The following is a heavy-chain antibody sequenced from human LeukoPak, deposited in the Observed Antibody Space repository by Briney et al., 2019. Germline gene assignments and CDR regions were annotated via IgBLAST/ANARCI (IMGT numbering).Heavy chain of an antibody. CDR2: INRSGST. CDR1: GGSFSGYY. Sequence: SETLSLTCAVYGGSFSGYYWSWIRQPPGKGLEWIGEINRSGSTNYNPSLKSRVTISVDTSKNQFSLKLSSVTAADTAVYYCARRTGIAAADDFGMDVWGQGTTVTVSS. D-gene: IGHD6-13*01. V-gene: IGHV4-34*01. CDR3: ARRTGIAAADDFGMDV. J-gene: IGHJ6*02.